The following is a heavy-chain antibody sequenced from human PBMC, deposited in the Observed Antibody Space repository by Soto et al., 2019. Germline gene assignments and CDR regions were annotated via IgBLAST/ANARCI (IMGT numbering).Heavy chain of an antibody. D-gene: IGHD6-13*01. V-gene: IGHV3-30*18. CDR3: AKSVFASRHYFYYGMDV. CDR1: GFAFSSFA. Sequence: GGSLRLSCAASGFAFSSFAMHWVRQAPGKGLEWVAVISYDGRNKYHAESVKGRFTISRDNSKNTLSLQMNSLRAEDTALYYCAKSVFASRHYFYYGMDVWGQGTTVTVSS. CDR2: ISYDGRNK. J-gene: IGHJ6*02.